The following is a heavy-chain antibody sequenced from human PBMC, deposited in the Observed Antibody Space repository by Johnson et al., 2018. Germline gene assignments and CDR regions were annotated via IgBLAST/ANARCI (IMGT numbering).Heavy chain of an antibody. CDR1: GFVFSTYG. Sequence: QVQLVESGGGVVQPGRSLRLSCAASGFVFSTYGMNWVRQAPDKGLEWVALVWKDGSKQYYADSVKGRFTISRDNSKSTLFLQMDSRRVEDTAVYYCAREDWNYGRGTLDMWGQGTMVAVSS. V-gene: IGHV3-33*01. J-gene: IGHJ3*01. CDR2: VWKDGSKQ. D-gene: IGHD1-7*01. CDR3: AREDWNYGRGTLDM.